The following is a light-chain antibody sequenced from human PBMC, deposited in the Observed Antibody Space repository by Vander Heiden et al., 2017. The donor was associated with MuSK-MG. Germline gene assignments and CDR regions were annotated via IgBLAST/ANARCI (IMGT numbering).Light chain of an antibody. CDR1: HSGSSSY. CDR3: QHDGSSPYT. V-gene: IGKV3-20*01. J-gene: IGKJ2*01. CDR2: GAS. Sequence: SLAPGENGIVSCSASHSGSSSYLDWYQHKPGKAPRLLIYGASSRATGIPARFSGGGSGTDFTLTISRLEPEDFAVYYCQHDGSSPYTFGQRTKVEIK.